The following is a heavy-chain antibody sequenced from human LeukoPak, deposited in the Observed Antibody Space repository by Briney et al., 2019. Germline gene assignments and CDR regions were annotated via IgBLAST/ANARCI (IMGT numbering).Heavy chain of an antibody. V-gene: IGHV4-34*01. D-gene: IGHD3-22*01. Sequence: SETLSLTCAVYGGSFSGYYWSWIRQPPGKGLEWIGEINHSGSTNYNPSLKSRVTISVDTSKNQFSLKLSSVTDADTAVYYCARGRSQYYYDSSGYRYWGQGTLVTVSS. CDR2: INHSGST. CDR3: ARGRSQYYYDSSGYRY. J-gene: IGHJ4*02. CDR1: GGSFSGYY.